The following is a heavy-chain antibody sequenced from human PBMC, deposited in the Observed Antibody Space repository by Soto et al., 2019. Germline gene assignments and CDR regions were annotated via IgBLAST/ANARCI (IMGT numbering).Heavy chain of an antibody. CDR2: IVVGSGNT. J-gene: IGHJ4*02. CDR1: GFTFTSSA. V-gene: IGHV1-58*01. Sequence: SVKVSCKASGFTFTSSAVQWVRQARGQRLEWIGWIVVGSGNTNYAQKFQERVTITRDMSTSTAYMELSSLRSEDTAVYYCAAGLRFLEWLFPNFDYWGQGTLVTVSS. D-gene: IGHD3-3*01. CDR3: AAGLRFLEWLFPNFDY.